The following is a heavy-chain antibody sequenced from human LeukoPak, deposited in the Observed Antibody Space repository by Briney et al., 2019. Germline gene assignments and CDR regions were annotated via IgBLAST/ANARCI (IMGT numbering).Heavy chain of an antibody. D-gene: IGHD3-9*01. CDR1: GFTFSSYW. J-gene: IGHJ4*02. CDR3: ARATWGGYDILTGFDY. V-gene: IGHV3-7*01. CDR2: IKQDGSEK. Sequence: GGSLRLSCAASGFTFSSYWMSWVRQAPGKGLEWVANIKQDGSEKYYVDSVEGRFTISRDNAKNSLYLQMNSLRAEDTAVYYCARATWGGYDILTGFDYWGQGTLVTVSS.